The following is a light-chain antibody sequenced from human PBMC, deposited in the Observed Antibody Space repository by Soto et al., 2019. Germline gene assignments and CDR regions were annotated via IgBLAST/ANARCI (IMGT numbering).Light chain of an antibody. CDR2: DAF. CDR1: QSVGTY. Sequence: EIVLTQSPATLSLSPGDRATLSCRASQSVGTYLAWYQQKPGQAPRLLIYDAFNRATGIPARFSGSGSGTDFTLTISSLEPEDFAVYYCQQRSNWRITFGQGTRLEIK. CDR3: QQRSNWRIT. J-gene: IGKJ5*01. V-gene: IGKV3-11*01.